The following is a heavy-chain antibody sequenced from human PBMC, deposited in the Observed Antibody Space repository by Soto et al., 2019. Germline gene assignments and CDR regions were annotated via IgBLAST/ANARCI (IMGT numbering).Heavy chain of an antibody. CDR1: GFTFSIYW. CDR3: ARDRNYHSDY. V-gene: IGHV3-74*01. Sequence: EVQLVESGGGLVQPGGSLRLSCAASGFTFSIYWMHWVRQAPGKGLVWISRIKTDGSDTIYADSVKGRFTISRDNARNTLYLQMNSLRAEDTAKYYYARDRNYHSDYWGKGTLVTVSS. CDR2: IKTDGSDT. D-gene: IGHD1-7*01. J-gene: IGHJ4*02.